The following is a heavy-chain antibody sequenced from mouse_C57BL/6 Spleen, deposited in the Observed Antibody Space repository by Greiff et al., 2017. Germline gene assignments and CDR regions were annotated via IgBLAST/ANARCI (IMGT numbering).Heavy chain of an antibody. CDR1: GYTFTDYN. V-gene: IGHV1-18*01. Sequence: EVKLMESGPELVKPGASVKIPCKASGYTFTDYNMDWVKQSHGKSLEWIGDINPNNGGTIYNQKFKGKATLTVDKYSSTAYMELRSLTSEDTAGYYCARPRYYCSSKGCFAYWGQGTLVTVSA. D-gene: IGHD1-1*01. J-gene: IGHJ3*01. CDR3: ARPRYYCSSKGCFAY. CDR2: INPNNGGT.